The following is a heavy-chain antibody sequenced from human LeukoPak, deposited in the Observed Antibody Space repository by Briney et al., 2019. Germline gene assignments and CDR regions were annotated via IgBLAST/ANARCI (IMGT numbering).Heavy chain of an antibody. Sequence: GGSLRLSCAASGFTFSSYWMSWVRQAPGKGLEWVANIKQDGSEKYYVDSVKGRFTISRDNAKNSLYLQMNSLRAEDTAVYYCARDAGSRIVVTYYFDYWGQGTLVTVSS. CDR1: GFTFSSYW. D-gene: IGHD2-15*01. CDR2: IKQDGSEK. V-gene: IGHV3-7*01. CDR3: ARDAGSRIVVTYYFDY. J-gene: IGHJ4*02.